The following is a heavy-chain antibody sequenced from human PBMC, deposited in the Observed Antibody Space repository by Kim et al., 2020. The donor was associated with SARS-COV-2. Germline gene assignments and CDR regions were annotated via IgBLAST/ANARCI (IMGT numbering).Heavy chain of an antibody. J-gene: IGHJ4*02. D-gene: IGHD5-18*01. Sequence: YSPSFQGHVTISVDKSVSTADLQWSSLKASDTAIYYCARHQYNYGYCFDYWGQGTLVTVSS. V-gene: IGHV5-10-1*01. CDR3: ARHQYNYGYCFDY.